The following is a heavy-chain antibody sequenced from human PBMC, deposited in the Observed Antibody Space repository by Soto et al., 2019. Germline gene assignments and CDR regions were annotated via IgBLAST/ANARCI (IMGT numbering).Heavy chain of an antibody. CDR1: GFTFGNFA. CDR2: IYGDGGGP. D-gene: IGHD3-10*01. J-gene: IGHJ4*02. CDR3: AKMSGMEPGAYALDY. V-gene: IGHV3-23*01. Sequence: EVHLLESGGGLVQPGGSLRLSCVASGFTFGNFAMHWVRQAPGKGLEWISRIYGDGGGPAYADSVKGRVTISIDNSKNTLNVPAGRLRADDTAAYSCAKMSGMEPGAYALDYWGQGSLVTVSS.